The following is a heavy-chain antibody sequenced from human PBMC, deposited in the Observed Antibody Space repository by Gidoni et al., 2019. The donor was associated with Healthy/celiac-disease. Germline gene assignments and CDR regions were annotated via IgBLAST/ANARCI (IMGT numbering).Heavy chain of an antibody. D-gene: IGHD3-10*01. CDR3: ARGYYYGSGSPFGY. J-gene: IGHJ4*02. Sequence: QVQLQQWGAGLLKPSETLSLTCAVYGGSFSGYYWSWIRQPPGKGLEWIGEINHSGSTNYNPSLKSRVTISVDTSKNQFSLKLSSVTAADTAVYYCARGYYYGSGSPFGYWGQGTLVTVSS. CDR2: INHSGST. CDR1: GGSFSGYY. V-gene: IGHV4-34*01.